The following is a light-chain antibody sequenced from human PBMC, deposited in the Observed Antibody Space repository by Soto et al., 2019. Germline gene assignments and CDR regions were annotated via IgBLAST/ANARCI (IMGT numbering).Light chain of an antibody. CDR1: QSISSY. V-gene: IGKV1-5*01. CDR3: QQYESYSPLT. J-gene: IGKJ4*01. Sequence: DIQMPQSPSSLSASVGDRVTITCRASQSISSYLNWYQQKPGKAPKLLIYDAYSLESGVPSRFSGRRSGTEFTLTIAGLQPEDFATYYCQQYESYSPLTFGGGTKVDIK. CDR2: DAY.